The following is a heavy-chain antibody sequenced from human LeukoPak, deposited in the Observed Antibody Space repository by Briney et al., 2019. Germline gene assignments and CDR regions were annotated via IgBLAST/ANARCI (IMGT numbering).Heavy chain of an antibody. Sequence: GGSLRLSCAASGFTFSSYAMHWVRQAPGKGLEWVAVISYDGSNKYCADSVKGRFTISRDNSKNTLYLQMNSLRAEDTAVYYCAKVASSSWGPDYWGQGTLVTVSS. CDR2: ISYDGSNK. V-gene: IGHV3-30-3*01. J-gene: IGHJ4*02. CDR3: AKVASSSWGPDY. CDR1: GFTFSSYA. D-gene: IGHD6-13*01.